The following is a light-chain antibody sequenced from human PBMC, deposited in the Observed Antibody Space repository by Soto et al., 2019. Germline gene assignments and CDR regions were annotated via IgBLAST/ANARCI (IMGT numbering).Light chain of an antibody. J-gene: IGLJ1*01. CDR1: SSDVGGYNY. V-gene: IGLV2-14*01. CDR2: EVS. CDR3: SSYTTTNTYV. Sequence: QSVLTRPASVSGSPGQSITISCTGTSSDVGGYNYVSWYQQHPGKAPKLMIYEVSNRPSGVSNRFSGSKSGNTASLTVSGLQAEDEADYYCSSYTTTNTYVFGTGTKVTV.